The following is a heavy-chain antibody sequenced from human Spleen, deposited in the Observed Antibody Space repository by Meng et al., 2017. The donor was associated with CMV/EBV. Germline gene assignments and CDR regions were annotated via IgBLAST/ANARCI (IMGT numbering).Heavy chain of an antibody. V-gene: IGHV3-30*04. J-gene: IGHJ6*02. Sequence: HGVREARGRGLEWVAAISYDGIYKNYADSVKGRFTISRDNSKNTLYLQMNSLRAEDTAVYYCARDPLDYCSSTSCQSYYYYYGMDVWGQGTTVTVSS. CDR2: ISYDGIYK. D-gene: IGHD2-2*01. CDR3: ARDPLDYCSSTSCQSYYYYYGMDV.